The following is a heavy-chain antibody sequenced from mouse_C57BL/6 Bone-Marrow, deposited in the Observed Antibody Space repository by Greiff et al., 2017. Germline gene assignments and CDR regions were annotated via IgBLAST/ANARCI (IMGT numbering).Heavy chain of an antibody. Sequence: EVKLVESGGGLVQPGESLKLSCESNEYEFPSHDMSWVRKTPEKRLELVAAINSDGGSTYYPDTMERRFIISRDNTKKTLYLQMSHLKSEDTAMYYCARRWLLFYAMDYWGQGTSVTVSS. CDR1: EYEFPSHD. V-gene: IGHV5-2*03. CDR2: INSDGGST. CDR3: ARRWLLFYAMDY. J-gene: IGHJ4*01. D-gene: IGHD2-3*01.